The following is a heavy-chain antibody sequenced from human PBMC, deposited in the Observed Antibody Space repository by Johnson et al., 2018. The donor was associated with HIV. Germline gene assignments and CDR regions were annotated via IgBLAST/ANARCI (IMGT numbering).Heavy chain of an antibody. CDR3: AREGPSERAGFDI. V-gene: IGHV3-7*04. CDR2: IKQDGSEK. J-gene: IGHJ3*02. Sequence: EVQLVESGGGVVQTGRSLRLSCAASGFTFSNSWMTWVRQAPGNGLEWVANIKQDGSEKYYVDSVKGRFTVSRDNAKNTLYLQMKSLRADETAVYYCAREGPSERAGFDIWGQGTMVTVSS. CDR1: GFTFSNSW.